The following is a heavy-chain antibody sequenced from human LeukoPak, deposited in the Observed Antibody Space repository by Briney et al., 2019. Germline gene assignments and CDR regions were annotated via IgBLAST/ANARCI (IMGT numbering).Heavy chain of an antibody. D-gene: IGHD2-21*01. J-gene: IGHJ4*02. CDR2: IYYSGST. CDR1: GGSVSSGSYY. V-gene: IGHV4-61*01. CDR3: ARGINDHGFPSIHIV. Sequence: KPSETLSLTCTVSGGSVSSGSYYWSWIRQPPGKGLEWIGYIYYSGSTNYNPSLKSRVTISVDTSKNQFSLKLSSVTAADTAVYYCARGINDHGFPSIHIVWGQGTLVTVSS.